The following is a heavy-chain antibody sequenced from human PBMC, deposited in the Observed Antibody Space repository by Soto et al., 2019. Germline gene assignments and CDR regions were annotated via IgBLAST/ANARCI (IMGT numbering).Heavy chain of an antibody. D-gene: IGHD5-18*01. J-gene: IGHJ4*02. CDR2: ISYDGSNK. Sequence: QVQLVESGGGVVQPGRSLRLSCAASGFTFSSYAMHWVRQAPGKGLEWVAVISYDGSNKYYADSVKGRFTISRDNSKNTLYLQMNSLRAEDTAVYYCARDGDTAMGFDYWGQGTLVTVSS. V-gene: IGHV3-30-3*01. CDR1: GFTFSSYA. CDR3: ARDGDTAMGFDY.